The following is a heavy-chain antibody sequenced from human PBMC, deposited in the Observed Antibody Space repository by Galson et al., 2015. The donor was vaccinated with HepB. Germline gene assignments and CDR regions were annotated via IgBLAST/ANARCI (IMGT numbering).Heavy chain of an antibody. D-gene: IGHD6-13*01. CDR2: IYSGGST. J-gene: IGHJ5*02. Sequence: SLRLSCAASGFTVSSNYMSWVRQAPGKGLEWVSVIYSGGSTYYADSVKGRFTISRDNSKNTLYLQMNSLRAEDTAVYYCARSIAAARVGNWFDPWGQGTLVTVSS. CDR3: ARSIAAARVGNWFDP. V-gene: IGHV3-53*01. CDR1: GFTVSSNY.